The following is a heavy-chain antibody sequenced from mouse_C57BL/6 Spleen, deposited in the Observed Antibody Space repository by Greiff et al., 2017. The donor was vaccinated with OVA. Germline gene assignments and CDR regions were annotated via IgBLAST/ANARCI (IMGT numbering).Heavy chain of an antibody. V-gene: IGHV1-61*01. CDR3: ARSRSSGDY. Sequence: QVQLKQPGAELVRPGSSVKLSCKASGYTFTSYWMDWVKQRPGQGLEWIGNIYPSDSETHYNQKFKDKATLTVDKSSSTAYMQLSSLTSEDSAVYYCARSRSSGDYWGQGTTLTVSS. CDR2: IYPSDSET. CDR1: GYTFTSYW. J-gene: IGHJ2*01. D-gene: IGHD3-1*01.